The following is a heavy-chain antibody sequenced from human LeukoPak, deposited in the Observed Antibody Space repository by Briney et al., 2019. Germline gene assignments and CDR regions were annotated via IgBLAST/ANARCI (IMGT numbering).Heavy chain of an antibody. CDR1: GFTISTYA. V-gene: IGHV3-23*01. CDR3: AKEFIAGDGHVDCDS. CDR2: ITSSGATT. D-gene: IGHD5-24*01. Sequence: PGGSLRLPSAASGFTISTYAMTWVRQAPGKGLEWVSSITSSGATTYYADSVKGRFTISRDISKNTLYLQMNSLTAEDSAVYYCAKEFIAGDGHVDCDSWGQGTLVTVSS. J-gene: IGHJ4*02.